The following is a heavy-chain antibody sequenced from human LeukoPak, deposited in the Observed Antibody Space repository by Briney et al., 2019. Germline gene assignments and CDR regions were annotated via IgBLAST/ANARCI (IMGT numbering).Heavy chain of an antibody. CDR2: TSSSSSYI. D-gene: IGHD1-20*01. CDR1: GFTFSSYS. J-gene: IGHJ3*02. CDR3: ARGIESVGNWNARFREADAFDI. V-gene: IGHV3-21*01. Sequence: PGGSLRLSCAASGFTFSSYSMNWVRQAPGKWLEWVSSTSSSSSYIYYADSVKGRFTISRDNTKNSLYLQMNSLRAEDTAVYYCARGIESVGNWNARFREADAFDIWGQGTMVTVSS.